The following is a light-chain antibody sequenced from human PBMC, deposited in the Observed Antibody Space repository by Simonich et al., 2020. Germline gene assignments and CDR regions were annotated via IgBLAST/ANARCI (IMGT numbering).Light chain of an antibody. V-gene: IGKV1-9*01. CDR2: AAS. CDR1: QGISSY. J-gene: IGKJ5*01. Sequence: DIQLTQSPSFLSASVGDRVTITCRASQGISSYLAWYQQKPGKAPKLLIYAASTLQSGVPSRFSGSGSGTDFTLTISSLQPEDFATYYCQQFNSYRITFGQGTRLEIK. CDR3: QQFNSYRIT.